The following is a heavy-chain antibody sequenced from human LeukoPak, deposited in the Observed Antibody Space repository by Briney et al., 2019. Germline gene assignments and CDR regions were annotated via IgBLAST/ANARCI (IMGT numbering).Heavy chain of an antibody. CDR3: ARAQQDFDY. D-gene: IGHD1/OR15-1a*01. V-gene: IGHV1-46*01. Sequence: ASVKVSCKASGYTFTSNYIHWVRQAPGQGLEWMGMIYPRDGSTSYAQKFQGRVTVTRDTATSTVDMEVSGLRSEDTAVYYCARAQQDFDYWGQGTLVTVSS. J-gene: IGHJ4*02. CDR2: IYPRDGST. CDR1: GYTFTSNY.